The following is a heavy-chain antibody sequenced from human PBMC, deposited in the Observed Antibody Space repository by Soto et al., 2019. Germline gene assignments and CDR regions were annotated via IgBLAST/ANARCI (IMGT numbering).Heavy chain of an antibody. Sequence: PGGSLRVSCAAAGFHFSSYGMSWVRPAPGKGLEWVSAISGSGGSTYYADSVKGRFTISRDNSKNTLYLQMNSLRAEDTAVYYCAKGRYGSGTHNYYGMDVWGQGTTVTVSS. CDR2: ISGSGGST. CDR3: AKGRYGSGTHNYYGMDV. J-gene: IGHJ6*02. CDR1: GFHFSSYG. V-gene: IGHV3-23*01. D-gene: IGHD3-10*01.